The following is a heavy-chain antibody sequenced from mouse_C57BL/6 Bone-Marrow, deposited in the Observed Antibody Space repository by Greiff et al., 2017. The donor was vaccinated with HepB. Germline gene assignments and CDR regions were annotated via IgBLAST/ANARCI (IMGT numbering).Heavy chain of an antibody. CDR3: AILYYGNYYFDY. V-gene: IGHV1-69*01. D-gene: IGHD2-1*01. Sequence: QVQLQQPGAELVMPGASVKLSCKASGYTFTSYWMHWVKQRPGQGLEWIGEIDPSDSYTNYNQKFKGKSTLTVDKSSSTAYMQLSSLTSEDSAVYYCAILYYGNYYFDYWAKAPLSQSPQ. CDR2: IDPSDSYT. J-gene: IGHJ2*01. CDR1: GYTFTSYW.